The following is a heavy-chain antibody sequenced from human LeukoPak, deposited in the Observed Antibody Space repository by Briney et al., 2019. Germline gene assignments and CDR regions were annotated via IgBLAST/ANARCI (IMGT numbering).Heavy chain of an antibody. J-gene: IGHJ4*02. CDR3: TTRHQLWSQGSDY. Sequence: GGSLRLSCAASGFTFSSYWMSWGRQAPGKGLEWVGRIKSKTDGGTTDYAAPVKGRFIISRDDSKNTLYLQMNSLKTEDTAVYYCTTRHQLWSQGSDYWGQGTLVTVSS. CDR1: GFTFSSYW. CDR2: IKSKTDGGTT. D-gene: IGHD3-10*01. V-gene: IGHV3-15*01.